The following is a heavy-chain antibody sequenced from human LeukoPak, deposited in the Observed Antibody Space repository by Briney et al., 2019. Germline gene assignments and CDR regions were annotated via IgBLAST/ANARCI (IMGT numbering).Heavy chain of an antibody. V-gene: IGHV3-48*03. CDR3: ARDPGNIAVDY. CDR1: GFTFSSYE. D-gene: IGHD6-13*01. Sequence: RGSLRLSCAASGFTFSSYEMNWVRQAPGKGLEWVSYISSRGSTIYYADSVKGRFTISRDNAKNSLYMQMNSLRAEDTAVYYCARDPGNIAVDYWGQGTLVTVSS. CDR2: ISSRGSTI. J-gene: IGHJ4*02.